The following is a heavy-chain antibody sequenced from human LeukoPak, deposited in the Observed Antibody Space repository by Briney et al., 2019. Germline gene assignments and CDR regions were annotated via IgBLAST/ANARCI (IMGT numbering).Heavy chain of an antibody. CDR1: GFTFSSYW. V-gene: IGHV3-74*03. CDR3: ARGNHLDY. J-gene: IGHJ4*02. D-gene: IGHD1-14*01. CDR2: INTDGSST. Sequence: GGSLRLSCAASGFTFSSYWMDWVRQAPGKGLVWVSRINTDGSSTTYADFVKGRFTVSRDNAKNTLYLQMNSLRAEDTAVYYCARGNHLDYCGQGTLVTVSS.